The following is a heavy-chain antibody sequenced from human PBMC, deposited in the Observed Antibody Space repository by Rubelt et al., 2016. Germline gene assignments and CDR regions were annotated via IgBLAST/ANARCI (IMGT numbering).Heavy chain of an antibody. CDR1: GFTFSSYW. V-gene: IGHV3-7*01. D-gene: IGHD2-2*02. CDR2: IKQDGSKN. Sequence: EVQLVESGGGLVQPGGSLRLSCAASGFTFSSYWMSWVRQAPGKGLEWVANIKQDGSKNYYVDSVKGRVTISRENAKNSLYLQMNSLRAEDTAVYYCARGKCSSTSCYRIDAFDIWGQGTMVTVSS. CDR3: ARGKCSSTSCYRIDAFDI. J-gene: IGHJ3*02.